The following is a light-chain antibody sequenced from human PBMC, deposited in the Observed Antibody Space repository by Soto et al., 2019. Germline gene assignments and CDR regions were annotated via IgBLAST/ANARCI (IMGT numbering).Light chain of an antibody. CDR1: TSNVGSNT. CDR3: AAWDDSLNGHVV. J-gene: IGLJ2*01. Sequence: QPVLTQPPSASGTPGQRVTISCSGSTSNVGSNTVNWYQRLPGTAPKLLIHSNDQRPSGVSDRFSGSKSGTSASLAISGLQSEDEADYYCAAWDDSLNGHVVFGGGTKLTVL. CDR2: SND. V-gene: IGLV1-44*01.